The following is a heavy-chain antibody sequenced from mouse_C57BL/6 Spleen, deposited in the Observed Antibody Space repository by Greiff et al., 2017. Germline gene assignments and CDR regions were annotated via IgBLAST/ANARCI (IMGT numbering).Heavy chain of an antibody. CDR2: IDPSDSET. CDR1: GYTFTSYW. D-gene: IGHD1-1*01. V-gene: IGHV1-52*01. J-gene: IGHJ2*01. CDR3: AYTTVVDGYYDY. Sequence: QVQLKQPGAELVRPGSSVKLSCKASGYTFTSYWMHWVKQRPIQGLEWIGNIDPSDSETHYNQKFKDKATLTVDKSSSTAYMQLSSLTSEDSAVXDCAYTTVVDGYYDYWGQGTTLTVSS.